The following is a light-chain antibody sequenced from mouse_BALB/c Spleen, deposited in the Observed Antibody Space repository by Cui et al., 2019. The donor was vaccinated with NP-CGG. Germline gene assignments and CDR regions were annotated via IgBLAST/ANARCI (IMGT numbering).Light chain of an antibody. V-gene: IGLV1*01. J-gene: IGLJ1*01. Sequence: QAAVTQESDRTTLPGERVTLPCSSSTGAVTTSNYVNVVQEKPDHLFTGLIGGTNNRVPGVPARFSGSLIGDKAALTITGAQTEDEAIYFCSLWYSNHWVFGGGTKLTVL. CDR3: SLWYSNHWV. CDR2: GTN. CDR1: TGAVTTSNY.